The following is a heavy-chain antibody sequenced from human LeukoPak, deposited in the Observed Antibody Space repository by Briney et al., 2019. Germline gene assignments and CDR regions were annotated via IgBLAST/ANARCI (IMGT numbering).Heavy chain of an antibody. CDR2: IYYSGST. CDR1: GGSISSYY. J-gene: IGHJ5*02. V-gene: IGHV4-59*01. D-gene: IGHD3-3*01. CDR3: ARGSPTYDFWSGYSPFDP. Sequence: SETLSLTCTVSGGSISSYYWSWIRQPPGKGLEWIGYIYYSGSTNYNPSLKSRVTISVDTSKDQFSLELSSVTAADTAVYYCARGSPTYDFWSGYSPFDPWGQGTLVTVSS.